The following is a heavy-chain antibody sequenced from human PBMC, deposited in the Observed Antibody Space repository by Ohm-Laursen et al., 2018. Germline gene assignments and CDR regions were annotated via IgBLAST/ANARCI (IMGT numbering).Heavy chain of an antibody. Sequence: SETLSLTWTVSGDSMNDYYWSWIRQPPGKGLEWIGYIYYSGSTNYNPSLKSRVTISVDTSKNQFSLKLSSVTAADTAVYYCARSQGPYYDFWSGYFDYWGQGTLVTVSS. V-gene: IGHV4-59*01. J-gene: IGHJ4*02. CDR2: IYYSGST. D-gene: IGHD3-3*01. CDR1: GDSMNDYY. CDR3: ARSQGPYYDFWSGYFDY.